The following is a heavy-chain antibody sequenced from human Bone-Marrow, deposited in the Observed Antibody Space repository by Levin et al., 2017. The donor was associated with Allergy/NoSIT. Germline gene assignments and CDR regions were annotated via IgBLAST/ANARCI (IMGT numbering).Heavy chain of an antibody. Sequence: SETLSLTCTVSGGSVSIYYWSWIRQPPGKGLEWIGLIYDSGSTSYNPSLKSRVTISVDTSKNQFSLKLSSVTAADTAVYYCARGSLNPQLNDYWGQGTLVTVSS. J-gene: IGHJ4*02. D-gene: IGHD3-16*02. V-gene: IGHV4-59*02. CDR2: IYDSGST. CDR1: GGSVSIYY. CDR3: ARGSLNPQLNDY.